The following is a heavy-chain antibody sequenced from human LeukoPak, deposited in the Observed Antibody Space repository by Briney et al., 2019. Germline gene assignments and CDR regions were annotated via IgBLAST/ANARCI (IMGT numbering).Heavy chain of an antibody. CDR3: VKGVITASGWSFDS. J-gene: IGHJ4*02. V-gene: IGHV3-48*01. CDR2: ISSSSNTI. D-gene: IGHD6-19*01. CDR1: GFTFTNYD. Sequence: GGSLRLSCAASGFTFTNYDMNWVRQAPGKGLEWISYISSSSNTIHYADSVKGRFSISRDNAVNSLYLQMKSLRAEDTAVYYCVKGVITASGWSFDSWGQGILVTVSS.